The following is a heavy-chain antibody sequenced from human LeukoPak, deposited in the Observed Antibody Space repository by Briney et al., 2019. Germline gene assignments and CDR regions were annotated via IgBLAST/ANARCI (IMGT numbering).Heavy chain of an antibody. CDR1: GYSISSGYY. V-gene: IGHV4-38-2*02. J-gene: IGHJ4*02. CDR2: IYHSGST. Sequence: SEALSLTCTVSGYSISSGYYWGWIRQPPGKGLEWIGSIYHSGSTYYNPSLKSRVTISVDTSQNQFSLKLSSVTAADTAVYYCARRVGATNPYFDYWGQGTLVTVSS. D-gene: IGHD1-26*01. CDR3: ARRVGATNPYFDY.